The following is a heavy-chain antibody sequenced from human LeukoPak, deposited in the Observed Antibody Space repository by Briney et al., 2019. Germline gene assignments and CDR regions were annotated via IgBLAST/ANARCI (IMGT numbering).Heavy chain of an antibody. J-gene: IGHJ5*02. CDR3: ARGHWWVDP. Sequence: GGSLRLSCAASGFTFSNSWMSWFRQAPGKGLEWVAFIKEDGSEKNYVESLKGRFTISRDNAKNSLYLQMNSLRVEDTAVYYCARGHWWVDPWGQGTLVTVSS. CDR1: GFTFSNSW. V-gene: IGHV3-7*01. CDR2: IKEDGSEK.